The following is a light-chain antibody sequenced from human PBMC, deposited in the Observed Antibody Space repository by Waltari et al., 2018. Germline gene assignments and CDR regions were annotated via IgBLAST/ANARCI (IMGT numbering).Light chain of an antibody. V-gene: IGLV2-23*01. CDR1: SSDVGSYNL. CDR2: EGS. CDR3: CSYAGSYV. Sequence: QSALTQPASVSGSPGQSITISCTGTSSDVGSYNLVSWYQQHPGKAPKLMIYEGSKRTAGVSNRFYGSKSGNTASLTISGLQAEDEADYYCCSYAGSYVFGTGTKVTVL. J-gene: IGLJ1*01.